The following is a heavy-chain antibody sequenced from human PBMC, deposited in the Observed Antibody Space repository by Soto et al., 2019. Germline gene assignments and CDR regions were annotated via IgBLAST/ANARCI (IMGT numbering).Heavy chain of an antibody. Sequence: LSLTCTVSGGSISSSDYYWSWIRQHPGKGLEWIGYIYYSGNTYYNPSLKSRLTISVDTSKNQFSLKLNSVTAADTAVYYCARGLSAATVVTYYFDYWGQGTLVTVSS. CDR2: IYYSGNT. V-gene: IGHV4-31*03. J-gene: IGHJ4*02. D-gene: IGHD4-17*01. CDR1: GGSISSSDYY. CDR3: ARGLSAATVVTYYFDY.